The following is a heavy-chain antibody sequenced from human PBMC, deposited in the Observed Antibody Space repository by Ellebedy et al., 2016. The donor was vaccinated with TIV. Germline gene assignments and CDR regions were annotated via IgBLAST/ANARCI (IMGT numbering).Heavy chain of an antibody. J-gene: IGHJ3*02. CDR2: IYSAGTT. V-gene: IGHV3-66*01. Sequence: GESLKISCAAAGVTVSTNYMSWVRQAPGKGLEWVSIIYSAGTTYYADSVKGRFTISRDNSENTLYLQMNSLTAEDTAVYYCATGAYDIWGQGTMVMVSS. CDR1: GVTVSTNY. CDR3: ATGAYDI.